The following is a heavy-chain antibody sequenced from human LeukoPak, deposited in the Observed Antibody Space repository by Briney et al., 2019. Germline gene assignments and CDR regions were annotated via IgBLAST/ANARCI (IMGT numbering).Heavy chain of an antibody. CDR2: IQVDGSKG. D-gene: IGHD1-26*01. Sequence: GGSLRLSCATSGFNFRTFGTHWLRQAPGKGLEWVAFIQVDGSKGSYVDSVRGRFTISRDNSKNTLYLQMNSLRAEDTAVYYCARDLVIVGATHSDYWGQGTLVTVSS. CDR3: ARDLVIVGATHSDY. V-gene: IGHV3-30*02. CDR1: GFNFRTFG. J-gene: IGHJ4*02.